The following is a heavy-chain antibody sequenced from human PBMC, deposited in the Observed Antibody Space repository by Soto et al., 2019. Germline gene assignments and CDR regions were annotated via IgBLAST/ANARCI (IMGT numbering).Heavy chain of an antibody. CDR1: GFPFSSYS. J-gene: IGHJ4*02. D-gene: IGHD2-21*01. CDR2: ISGSGGST. V-gene: IGHV3-23*01. CDR3: AKDPTYCGGDC. Sequence: PGGSLNLSWAASGFPFSSYSVSLVRPAPGKGLEWVSAISGSGGSTYYADSVKGRFTTSRDNSKNTLYLQMNSLRAEDTAVYYCAKDPTYCGGDCWGQGTMVTAYS.